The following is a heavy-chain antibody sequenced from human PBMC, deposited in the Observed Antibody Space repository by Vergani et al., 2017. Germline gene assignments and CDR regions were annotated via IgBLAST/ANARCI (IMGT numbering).Heavy chain of an antibody. V-gene: IGHV4-39*07. Sequence: QLQLQESGPGLVKPSETLSLTCTVPGGSISSSSYYWGWVRQPPGKGLEWIGSIYYSGSTYYNPSCKSRVTISVDTSKNQFSLKLSSVTATDTAVDYCARSTHPGAYSSSWDFDYWGQGTLVTVSS. D-gene: IGHD6-13*01. J-gene: IGHJ4*02. CDR3: ARSTHPGAYSSSWDFDY. CDR1: GGSISSSSYY. CDR2: IYYSGST.